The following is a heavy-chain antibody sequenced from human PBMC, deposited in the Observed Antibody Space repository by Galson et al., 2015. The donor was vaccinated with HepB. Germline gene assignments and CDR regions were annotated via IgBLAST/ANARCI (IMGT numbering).Heavy chain of an antibody. V-gene: IGHV3-9*01. J-gene: IGHJ4*02. CDR3: AKSYYELGGAFEC. Sequence: SLILSCAASGFTFDDYAIHWVRQAPGKGLECVSVISCNSGSIGYADSVKGRFTISRDNAKNSLYLQMNSLRAEDTALYYCAKSYYELGGAFECWGQGTLVTVSS. D-gene: IGHD3-3*01. CDR1: GFTFDDYA. CDR2: ISCNSGSI.